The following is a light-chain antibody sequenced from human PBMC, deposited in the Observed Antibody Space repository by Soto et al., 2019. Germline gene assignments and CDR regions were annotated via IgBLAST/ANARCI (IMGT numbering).Light chain of an antibody. CDR1: SSDGGGYNF. CDR2: DVT. V-gene: IGLV2-14*01. CDR3: SSYTRSSTLV. J-gene: IGLJ1*01. Sequence: QSALTQPASVSGSPGQSITISCTGTSSDGGGYNFVAWYQQHPGKAPKIMIYDVTNRPSGVSNRFSGSKSGNTASLTISGLQAEDEADYYCSSYTRSSTLVFGPGTKVTVL.